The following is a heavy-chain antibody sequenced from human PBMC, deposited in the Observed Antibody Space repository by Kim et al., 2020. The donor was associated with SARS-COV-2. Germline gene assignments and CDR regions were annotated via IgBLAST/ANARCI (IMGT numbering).Heavy chain of an antibody. J-gene: IGHJ4*02. CDR3: ASRRYTGTYYYFDY. V-gene: IGHV3-74*01. D-gene: IGHD1-26*01. CDR2: INSDGGTT. Sequence: GGSLRLSCAASGFTFSSYWMYWVCQAPGKGLVWVSRINSDGGTTSYADSVKGRFTISRDNAKSTLYLQINSLRAEDTAVYYCASRRYTGTYYYFDYWGQGTLVTVSS. CDR1: GFTFSSYW.